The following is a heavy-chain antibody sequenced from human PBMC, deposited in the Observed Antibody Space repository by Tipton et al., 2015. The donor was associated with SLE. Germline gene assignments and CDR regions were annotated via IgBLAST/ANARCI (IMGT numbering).Heavy chain of an antibody. D-gene: IGHD3-3*01. CDR1: GGSISSSSYY. J-gene: IGHJ4*02. V-gene: IGHV4-39*07. CDR3: ATWRGYDFWTGYSPYYFDY. Sequence: TLSLTCTVSGGSISSSSYYWGWIRQPPRKGLEWIGSIYYSGSTYYNPSLKSRVTISVDTSKNQFSLKLSSVTAADTAVYYCATWRGYDFWTGYSPYYFDYWGQGTLVTVSS. CDR2: IYYSGST.